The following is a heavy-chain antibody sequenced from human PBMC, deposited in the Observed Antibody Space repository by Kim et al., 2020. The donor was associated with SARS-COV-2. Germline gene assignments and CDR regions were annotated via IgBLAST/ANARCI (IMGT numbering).Heavy chain of an antibody. CDR3: AKDRGDTRVHFGELDS. CDR1: GFTFSAYP. Sequence: GGSLRLSCGVSGFTFSAYPINWVRQAPGRGLEWVATINSGGDKTYYSDSVKGRFAVSRDNSRNTLFLQMNYLRAEDTAVYYCAKDRGDTRVHFGELDSWGQGTLVTVSS. D-gene: IGHD3-10*01. J-gene: IGHJ4*02. V-gene: IGHV3-23*01. CDR2: INSGGDKT.